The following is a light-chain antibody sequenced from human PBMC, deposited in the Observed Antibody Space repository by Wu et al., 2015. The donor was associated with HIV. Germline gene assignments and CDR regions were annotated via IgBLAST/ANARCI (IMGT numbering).Light chain of an antibody. CDR2: SAS. J-gene: IGKJ4*01. CDR1: QSIKSN. Sequence: AIRMTQSPSPLSASTGDRITLTCRASQSIKSNLAWYQQKPGKAPELLIYSASTLQSGVTSRFSGSGSGTDFTLTISCLQSEDFATYYCQQYDTYPLTFGGGTKVEIK. CDR3: QQYDTYPLT. V-gene: IGKV1-8*01.